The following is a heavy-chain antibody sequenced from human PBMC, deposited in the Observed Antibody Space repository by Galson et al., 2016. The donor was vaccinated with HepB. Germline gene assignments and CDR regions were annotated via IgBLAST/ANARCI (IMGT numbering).Heavy chain of an antibody. Sequence: SVKVSCKASGGTFSTYAISWVRQAPGQGLEWMGGIIPIFGTVNYAQKFQGRVTMTADESTSTAYMELSSLRSEDTAVYYCAWGPGENYYYGMDVWGQGTTVTVSS. V-gene: IGHV1-69*13. D-gene: IGHD1-1*01. CDR2: IIPIFGTV. CDR1: GGTFSTYA. CDR3: AWGPGENYYYGMDV. J-gene: IGHJ6*02.